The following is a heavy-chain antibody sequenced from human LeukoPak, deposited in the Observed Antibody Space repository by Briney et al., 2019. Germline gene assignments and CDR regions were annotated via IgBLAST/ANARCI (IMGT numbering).Heavy chain of an antibody. CDR3: ARDRTGYHQGFDY. CDR2: INPNSGGT. J-gene: IGHJ4*02. D-gene: IGHD3/OR15-3a*01. V-gene: IGHV1-2*04. CDR1: RYTFTGYY. Sequence: ASVKVSRKASRYTFTGYYMHWVRQAPGQGLEWMGWINPNSGGTNYAQKFQGWVTMTRDTSISTAYMELSRLRSDDTAVYYCARDRTGYHQGFDYWGQGTLVTVSS.